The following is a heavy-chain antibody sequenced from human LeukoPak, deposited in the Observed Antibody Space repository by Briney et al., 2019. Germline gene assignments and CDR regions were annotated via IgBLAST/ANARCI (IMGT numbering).Heavy chain of an antibody. V-gene: IGHV1-46*01. CDR2: INPSGGST. Sequence: ASVKVSCKASGYTFTSYYMHWVRQAPGQGLEWMGIINPSGGSTSYAQKFQGRVTMTRDMSTSTVYMELSSLRSEDTAVYYCARDPGGYCSSTSCYVATYYYYYMDVWGKGTTVTVPS. CDR1: GYTFTSYY. D-gene: IGHD2-2*01. J-gene: IGHJ6*03. CDR3: ARDPGGYCSSTSCYVATYYYYYMDV.